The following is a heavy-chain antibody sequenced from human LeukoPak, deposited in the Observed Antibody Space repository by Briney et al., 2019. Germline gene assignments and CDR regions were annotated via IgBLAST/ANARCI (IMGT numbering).Heavy chain of an antibody. CDR2: INHSGST. D-gene: IGHD6-13*01. CDR1: GGSFSGYY. CDR3: ARVGIAAAGTGEEDY. V-gene: IGHV4-34*01. J-gene: IGHJ4*02. Sequence: SETLSLTCAVYGGSFSGYYWSWIRQPPGKGLEWIGEINHSGSTNYNPSLKSRVTISVDTSKNQFSLKLSSVTAADTAVYYCARVGIAAAGTGEEDYWGQGTLVTVSS.